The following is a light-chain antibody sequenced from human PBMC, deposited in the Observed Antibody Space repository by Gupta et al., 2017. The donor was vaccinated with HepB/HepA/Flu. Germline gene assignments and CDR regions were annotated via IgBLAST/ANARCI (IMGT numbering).Light chain of an antibody. V-gene: IGLV1-40*01. Sequence: QSVLTQPPSGSAAPGHRVTISCTGSSSNIGAGYDVHWYQQLPGTAPKLLIYGNSNRPSGVPDRFSGSKSGTSASLAITGLQAEDEADYYCQSYDSSLSGSYVFGTGTKVTVL. CDR3: QSYDSSLSGSYV. CDR1: SSNIGAGYD. J-gene: IGLJ1*01. CDR2: GNS.